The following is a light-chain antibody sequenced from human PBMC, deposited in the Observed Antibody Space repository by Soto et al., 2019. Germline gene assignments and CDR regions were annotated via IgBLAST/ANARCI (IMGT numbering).Light chain of an antibody. Sequence: QSALTQPASVAGAPGQSITISCTGTSSDVGGYNYVSWYQQHPGKAPKLMIYDVSNRHSGVSNRFSGSKSGTTASLTISGLQAEDDADYYCSAYTSSSTLYVVGTGTKVAV. CDR3: SAYTSSSTLYV. V-gene: IGLV2-14*01. CDR1: SSDVGGYNY. J-gene: IGLJ1*01. CDR2: DVS.